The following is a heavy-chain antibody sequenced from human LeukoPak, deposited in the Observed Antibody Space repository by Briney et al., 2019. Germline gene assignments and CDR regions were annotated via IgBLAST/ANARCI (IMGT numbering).Heavy chain of an antibody. J-gene: IGHJ4*02. CDR3: ARDRRDGYNYDLDF. CDR2: VYYDGIN. CDR1: GGSINNTLFY. V-gene: IGHV4-39*07. Sequence: SETLSLTCTVSGGSINNTLFYWGWIRQPPGKGLEWIGTVYYDGINYSSPSLKSRVATSVDTSKNQFSLRLSSVTAADTAVYYCARDRRDGYNYDLDFWGQGTLLTVSS. D-gene: IGHD5-24*01.